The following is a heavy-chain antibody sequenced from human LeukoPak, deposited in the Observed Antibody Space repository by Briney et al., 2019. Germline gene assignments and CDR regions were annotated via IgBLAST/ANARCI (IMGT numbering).Heavy chain of an antibody. CDR1: GFTFSSYS. Sequence: GGSLRLSCAASGFTFSSYSMNWVRQAPGKGLEWVSSINSSSSYIYYANSVKGRFTISRDNAKNSLYLQMNSLRAEDTAVYYCARDRVDIVVVPAAPDAFDIWGQGTMVTVSS. CDR2: INSSSSYI. V-gene: IGHV3-21*01. J-gene: IGHJ3*02. CDR3: ARDRVDIVVVPAAPDAFDI. D-gene: IGHD2-2*01.